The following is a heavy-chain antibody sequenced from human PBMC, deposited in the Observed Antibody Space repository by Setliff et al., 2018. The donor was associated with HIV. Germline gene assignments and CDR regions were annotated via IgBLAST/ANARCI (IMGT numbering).Heavy chain of an antibody. CDR2: NRPAGGNT. CDR1: GFTFSDVW. V-gene: IGHV1-46*01. D-gene: IGHD4-17*01. CDR3: ARGQASNDYGVSF. J-gene: IGHJ3*01. Sequence: PGGSLRLSCAASGFTFSDVWVNWVRQAPGRGLEWVGRIKNRPAGGNTRYAQRFQGRVSMTRDTSTSTVYMELSSLRSEDTAVYYCARGQASNDYGVSFWGQGTMVTVSS.